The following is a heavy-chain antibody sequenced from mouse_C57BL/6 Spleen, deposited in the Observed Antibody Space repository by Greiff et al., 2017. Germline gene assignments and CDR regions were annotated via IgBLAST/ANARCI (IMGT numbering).Heavy chain of an antibody. D-gene: IGHD2-1*01. CDR3: ARGGIYYGTSYYFDY. V-gene: IGHV1-69*01. CDR1: GYTFTSYW. CDR2: IDPSDSYT. Sequence: QVQLQQPGAELVMPGASVKLSCKASGYTFTSYWMHWVKQRPGQGLEWIGEIDPSDSYTNYNQKFKGKSTLTVDKSSSTAYIQLSSLTSEDSAVYYCARGGIYYGTSYYFDYWGQGTTLTVSS. J-gene: IGHJ2*01.